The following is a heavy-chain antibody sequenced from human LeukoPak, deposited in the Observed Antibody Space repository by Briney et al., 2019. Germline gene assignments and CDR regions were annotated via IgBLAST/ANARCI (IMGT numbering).Heavy chain of an antibody. CDR1: GFTFSSYA. Sequence: GGPLRPSCAASGFTFSSYAMSWVRQAPGKGLEWVSAISGTGGSIDYADSVKGRFTISRDNSKYTLYLQMNSLRAEDTAVYYCAKDLLMGSFDYWGQGTQVTVSS. CDR3: AKDLLMGSFDY. J-gene: IGHJ4*02. D-gene: IGHD2-8*01. CDR2: ISGTGGSI. V-gene: IGHV3-23*01.